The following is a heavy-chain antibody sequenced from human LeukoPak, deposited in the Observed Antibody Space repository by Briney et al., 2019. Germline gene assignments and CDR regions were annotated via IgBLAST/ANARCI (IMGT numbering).Heavy chain of an antibody. Sequence: KPSETLSLTCAVYGGSFSGYYWSWIRQPPGKGLEWIGEINHSGSTNYNPSLKSRVTISVDTSKNQFSLKLSSVTAADTAVYYCARQTFGVLYFDSWGPGTLVIVSS. J-gene: IGHJ4*02. CDR1: GGSFSGYY. D-gene: IGHD3-10*01. V-gene: IGHV4-34*01. CDR2: INHSGST. CDR3: ARQTFGVLYFDS.